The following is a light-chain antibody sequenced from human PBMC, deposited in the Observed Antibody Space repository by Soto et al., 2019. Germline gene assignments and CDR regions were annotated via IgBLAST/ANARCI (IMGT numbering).Light chain of an antibody. J-gene: IGLJ7*01. CDR2: SNN. CDR3: AAWDDSLNGHAV. Sequence: QSVLTQPPSASGTPGQRVTISCSGSSYNIGSNTVNWYRQLPGTAPKLLIYSNNQRPSGVPDRFSGSKSGTSASLAISGLQSEDEADYYCAAWDDSLNGHAVFGGGTKLTVL. V-gene: IGLV1-44*01. CDR1: SYNIGSNT.